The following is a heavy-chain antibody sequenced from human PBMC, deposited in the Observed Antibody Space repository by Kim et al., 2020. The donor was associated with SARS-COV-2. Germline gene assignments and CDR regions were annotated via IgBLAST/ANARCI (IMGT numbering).Heavy chain of an antibody. D-gene: IGHD6-6*01. CDR3: ARQYDPIAARDYYGMDV. J-gene: IGHJ6*02. CDR1: GYSFTSYW. V-gene: IGHV5-51*01. CDR2: IYPGDSDT. Sequence: GESLKISCKGSGYSFTSYWIGWVRQMPGKGLEWMGIIYPGDSDTRYSPSFQGQVTISADKSISTAYLQWSSLKASDTAMYYCARQYDPIAARDYYGMDVWGQGTTVTVSS.